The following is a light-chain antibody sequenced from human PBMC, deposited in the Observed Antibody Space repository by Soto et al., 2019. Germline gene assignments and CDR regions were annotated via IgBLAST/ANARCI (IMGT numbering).Light chain of an antibody. V-gene: IGKV3-20*01. CDR1: QSVASNC. CDR2: GTS. J-gene: IGKJ1*01. CDR3: QQYGTSPQT. Sequence: EIVLTQSPGTLSLSPGEGATLSCRASQSVASNCLAWYQQKPGQAPRLLIYGTSNRATGIPDRFSGSGSGTDLTLTIIRLEPEDFAVYYCQQYGTSPQTFGQGTKVDIK.